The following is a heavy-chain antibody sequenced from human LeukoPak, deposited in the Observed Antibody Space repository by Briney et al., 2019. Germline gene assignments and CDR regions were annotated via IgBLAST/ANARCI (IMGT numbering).Heavy chain of an antibody. V-gene: IGHV1-69*05. CDR2: IIPIFGTA. CDR1: GYTFTGYY. Sequence: ASVKVSCKASGYTFTGYYMHWVRQAPGQGLEWMGGIIPIFGTANYAQKFQGRVTITTDESTSTAYMELSSLRSEDTAVYYCARGHYYDSKWGGFQHWGQGTLVTVSS. J-gene: IGHJ1*01. D-gene: IGHD3-22*01. CDR3: ARGHYYDSKWGGFQH.